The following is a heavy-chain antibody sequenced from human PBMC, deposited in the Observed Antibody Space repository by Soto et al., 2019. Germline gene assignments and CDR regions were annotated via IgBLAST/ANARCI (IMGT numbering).Heavy chain of an antibody. CDR2: MNPNSGNT. CDR3: ARAVRGNYYYYIDV. D-gene: IGHD3-10*01. Sequence: ASVKVSCKASGYTFTSYDINWVRQAPGQGLEWMGWMNPNSGNTGYAQKFQGRVTMTRNTSISTAYMELSSLRSEDTAVYYCARAVRGNYYYYIDVWGKGTTVTVSS. CDR1: GYTFTSYD. V-gene: IGHV1-8*01. J-gene: IGHJ6*03.